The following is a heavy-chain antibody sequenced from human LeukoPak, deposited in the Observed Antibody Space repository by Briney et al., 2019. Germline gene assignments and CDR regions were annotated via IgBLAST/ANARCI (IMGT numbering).Heavy chain of an antibody. Sequence: GGSLRLSCAGSGFTFNSYAMTWVRQAPGKGLEWVSYISSSGSTIYYADSVKGRFTISRDNAKNSLYLQMNSLRAEDTAAYYCARDMNDFHDFDYWGQGTLVTVSS. CDR3: ARDMNDFHDFDY. CDR2: ISSSGSTI. V-gene: IGHV3-48*03. J-gene: IGHJ4*02. D-gene: IGHD3-3*01. CDR1: GFTFNSYA.